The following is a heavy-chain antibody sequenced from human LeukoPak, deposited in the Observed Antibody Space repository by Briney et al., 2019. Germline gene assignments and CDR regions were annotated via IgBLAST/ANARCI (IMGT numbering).Heavy chain of an antibody. CDR1: RFTFSSYA. J-gene: IGHJ5*02. D-gene: IGHD3-10*01. CDR3: ARGDRNLYYYGSGSYRRFDP. Sequence: PGRSLRLSCAASRFTFSSYAMHWVRQAPGKGLEWVAVISYDGSNKYYADSVKGRFTISRDNSKNTLYLQMNSLRAEDTAVYYCARGDRNLYYYGSGSYRRFDPWGQGTLVTVSS. V-gene: IGHV3-30-3*01. CDR2: ISYDGSNK.